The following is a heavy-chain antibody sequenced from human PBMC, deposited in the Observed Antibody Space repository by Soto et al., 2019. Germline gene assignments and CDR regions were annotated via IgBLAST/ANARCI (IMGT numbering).Heavy chain of an antibody. J-gene: IGHJ4*02. CDR1: GYTXSSYG. CDR3: ARDHNFAY. CDR2: ISAYNGNT. V-gene: IGHV1-18*01. Sequence: GXSXKVSFKAAGYTXSSYGIGWVRQAPGQGLEWMGWISAYNGNTNYAQKIQGRVTITTDTSTSTAYMDMRSLRSDDTAVYYCARDHNFAYWGQGTLVTVS.